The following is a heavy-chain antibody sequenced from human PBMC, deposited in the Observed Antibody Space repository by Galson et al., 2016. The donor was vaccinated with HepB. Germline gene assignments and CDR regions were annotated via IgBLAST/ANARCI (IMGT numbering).Heavy chain of an antibody. CDR2: INTNTGNP. D-gene: IGHD2-2*01. J-gene: IGHJ4*02. CDR3: ARGCSSTSCYEDTGDY. CDR1: GYTFTSYA. Sequence: SCKASGYTFTSYAMNWVRQAPGQGLEWMGWINTNTGNPTYAQGFTGRFVFSLDTSVSTAYLQISSLKAEDTAVYYCARGCSSTSCYEDTGDYWGQGTLVTVSS. V-gene: IGHV7-4-1*01.